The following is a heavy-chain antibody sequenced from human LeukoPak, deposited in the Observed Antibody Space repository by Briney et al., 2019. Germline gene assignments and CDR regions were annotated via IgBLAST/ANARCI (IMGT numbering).Heavy chain of an antibody. D-gene: IGHD5-12*01. CDR3: ARDMGRYSGYDYDY. CDR1: GYTFTDYY. CDR2: IHPNSGAT. J-gene: IGHJ4*02. V-gene: IGHV1-2*02. Sequence: ASVKVSFKTSGYTFTDYYLHWVRQAPGQGLEWVGWIHPNSGATHYAQKFQGRLTMTRDTSISTVYMELTRLRSDDTAVYYCARDMGRYSGYDYDYWGQGTLVTASS.